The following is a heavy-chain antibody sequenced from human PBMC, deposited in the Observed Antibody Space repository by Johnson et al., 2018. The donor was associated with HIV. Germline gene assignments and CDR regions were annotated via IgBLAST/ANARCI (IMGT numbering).Heavy chain of an antibody. J-gene: IGHJ3*02. CDR1: GFTFSRYA. Sequence: QVQLVESGGGVVQPGRSLRLSCAASGFTFSRYAMHWVRQAPGKGLEWVAVISYDGSNKYYADSVKDRFTISRDISKKTIYLQMNSLRAEETAGYYCAKAPSMGADGFDIWGQVTMVTVSS. D-gene: IGHD3-16*01. CDR3: AKAPSMGADGFDI. CDR2: ISYDGSNK. V-gene: IGHV3-30*14.